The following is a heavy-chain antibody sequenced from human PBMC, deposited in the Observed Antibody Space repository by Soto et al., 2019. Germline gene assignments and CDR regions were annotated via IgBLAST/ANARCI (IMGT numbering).Heavy chain of an antibody. CDR1: GGSVSSGRFY. J-gene: IGHJ4*02. V-gene: IGHV4-61*01. Sequence: SETLSLTCTVSGGSVSSGRFYWIWIRQPPGKGLEWIGYIYYSGSTKYNPSLRSRVTISVDTSKNQFSLKLTSVTAADTAVYYCARSGSGSGWLGGQGTLVTVSS. CDR3: ARSGSGSGWL. D-gene: IGHD6-19*01. CDR2: IYYSGST.